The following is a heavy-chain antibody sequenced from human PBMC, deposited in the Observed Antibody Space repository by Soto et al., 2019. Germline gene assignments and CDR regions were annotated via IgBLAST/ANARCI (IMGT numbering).Heavy chain of an antibody. CDR1: GYSFTSYW. V-gene: IGHV5-51*01. D-gene: IGHD3-10*01. Sequence: GESLKISCNGSGYSFTSYWIGWVRQMPGKGLEWMGIIYPGDSDTRYSPSFQGQVTISADKSISTAYLQWSSLKASDTAMYYCARCSNSGTYSYYYYGMDVWGQGTTVTVSS. J-gene: IGHJ6*02. CDR2: IYPGDSDT. CDR3: ARCSNSGTYSYYYYGMDV.